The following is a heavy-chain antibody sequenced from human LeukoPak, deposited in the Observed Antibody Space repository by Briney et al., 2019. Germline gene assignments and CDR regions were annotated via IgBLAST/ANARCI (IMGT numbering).Heavy chain of an antibody. J-gene: IGHJ4*02. CDR3: ARGGWYVGFDF. D-gene: IGHD6-19*01. V-gene: IGHV3-48*03. Sequence: PGGSLRLSCAASGFTFSNYEMNCVRQAPGKGLEWVSYISRGGTTIRYAESVRGRFTISRDDAKNSLYLQMNSLRAEDTAVYHCARGGWYVGFDFWGQGTLVTVSS. CDR2: ISRGGTTI. CDR1: GFTFSNYE.